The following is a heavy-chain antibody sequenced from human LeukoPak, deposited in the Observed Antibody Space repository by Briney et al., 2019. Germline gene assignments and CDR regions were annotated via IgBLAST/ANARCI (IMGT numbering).Heavy chain of an antibody. J-gene: IGHJ4*02. V-gene: IGHV3-23*01. D-gene: IGHD6-19*01. Sequence: RGSLRLSCAASGFTFSSYAMSWVRQAPGKGLEWVSAITGSGGSTYYADSVKGRFTISRDNSKNTLYLQMNSLRAEDTAVYYCAKDHGFIAVAGRFAYWGQGTRVTVSS. CDR2: ITGSGGST. CDR1: GFTFSSYA. CDR3: AKDHGFIAVAGRFAY.